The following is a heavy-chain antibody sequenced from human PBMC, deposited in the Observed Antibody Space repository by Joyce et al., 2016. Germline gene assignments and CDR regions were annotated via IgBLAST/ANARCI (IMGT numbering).Heavy chain of an antibody. D-gene: IGHD2-2*01. CDR1: GYTFTDYG. J-gene: IGHJ6*02. Sequence: QVQLVQSGAEVKKPGASVKVSCKDSGYTFTDYGMHWVRQAPGQSLEWLGRINAGNGTTKYSQNFQGRLAITRDTSATTVYMELSILTSEDTAVYYCARGGKTFCRYTTCYLATYGLDVWGQGTAVTVFS. V-gene: IGHV1-3*01. CDR2: INAGNGTT. CDR3: ARGGKTFCRYTTCYLATYGLDV.